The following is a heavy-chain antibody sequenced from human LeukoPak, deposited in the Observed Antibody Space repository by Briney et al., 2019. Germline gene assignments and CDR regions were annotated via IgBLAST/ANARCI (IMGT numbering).Heavy chain of an antibody. J-gene: IGHJ4*02. D-gene: IGHD3-22*01. V-gene: IGHV3-7*01. CDR2: INQDGTQK. CDR3: VRVSDSYYYDSSGSLYYFDY. CDR1: GFSFSNSW. Sequence: GGSLRLSCEASGFSFSNSWMSWVRQAPGKGLEWVANINQDGTQKYFVDSIKGRITISRDNAKNSLYLQMNSLRAEDTAVYYCVRVSDSYYYDSSGSLYYFDYWGQGTLVTVSS.